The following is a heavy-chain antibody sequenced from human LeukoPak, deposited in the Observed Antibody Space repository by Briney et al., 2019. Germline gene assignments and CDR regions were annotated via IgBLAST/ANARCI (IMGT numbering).Heavy chain of an antibody. V-gene: IGHV4-4*07. D-gene: IGHD6-6*01. Sequence: SETLSLTCTVSGGSISSYYWSWIRQPAGKGLEWIGRIYTSGSTNYNPSLKSRVTISVDTSKNQFSLKLSSVTAADTAVYYCARYTLSSSTFDIWGQGTMVTVSS. J-gene: IGHJ3*02. CDR3: ARYTLSSSTFDI. CDR1: GGSISSYY. CDR2: IYTSGST.